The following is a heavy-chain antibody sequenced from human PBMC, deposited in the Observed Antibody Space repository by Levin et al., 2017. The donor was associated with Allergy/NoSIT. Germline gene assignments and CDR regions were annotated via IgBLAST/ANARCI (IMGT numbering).Heavy chain of an antibody. J-gene: IGHJ4*02. CDR2: ISWNSGSI. CDR1: GFIFDDYA. V-gene: IGHV3-9*01. Sequence: PGGSLRLSCAASGFIFDDYAMHWVRQAPGKGLEWVSGISWNSGSIGYADSVKGRFTISRDNAKNSLYLQMNSLRAEDTALYYCAKGPQGYFDYWGQGTLVTVSS. CDR3: AKGPQGYFDY.